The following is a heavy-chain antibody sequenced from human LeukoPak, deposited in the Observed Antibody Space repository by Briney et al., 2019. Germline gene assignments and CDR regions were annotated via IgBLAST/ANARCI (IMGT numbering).Heavy chain of an antibody. V-gene: IGHV3-30*18. Sequence: GGSLRLSCAASGFSFSTYGVHWVRQAPGKGLDWVAVISYDGNSKYYADSVKSRFSISRDNFKNTLYLEMNSLRAEGTTVYYCAKEYCGGRCYSDYFDYWGQGTLVTVSS. CDR3: AKEYCGGRCYSDYFDY. CDR1: GFSFSTYG. D-gene: IGHD2-21*01. CDR2: ISYDGNSK. J-gene: IGHJ4*02.